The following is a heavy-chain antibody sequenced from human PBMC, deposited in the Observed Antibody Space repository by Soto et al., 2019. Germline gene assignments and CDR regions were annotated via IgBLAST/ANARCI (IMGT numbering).Heavy chain of an antibody. V-gene: IGHV3-7*03. D-gene: IGHD6-19*01. Sequence: GESLKISCEASGFIFSDYWMTWVRQVPEKGLEWVANINQDGTKKYYVGSVRGRFTISRDNAKNSVFLQMNSLRAEDTAVYYCATSPGIAVSGGVDFWGEGTLVTVSS. CDR3: ATSPGIAVSGGVDF. CDR1: GFIFSDYW. CDR2: INQDGTKK. J-gene: IGHJ4*02.